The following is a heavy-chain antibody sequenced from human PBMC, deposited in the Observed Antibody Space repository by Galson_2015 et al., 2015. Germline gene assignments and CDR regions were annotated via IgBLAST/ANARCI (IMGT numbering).Heavy chain of an antibody. CDR3: ARPQWLVHRYFQH. Sequence: SLRLSCAASGFTFSDYYMSWIRQAPGKGLEWVSYISSSGSTIYYADSVKGRFTISRDNAKNSLYLQMNSLRAEDTAVYYCARPQWLVHRYFQHWGQGTLVTVSS. J-gene: IGHJ1*01. CDR1: GFTFSDYY. CDR2: ISSSGSTI. V-gene: IGHV3-11*01. D-gene: IGHD6-19*01.